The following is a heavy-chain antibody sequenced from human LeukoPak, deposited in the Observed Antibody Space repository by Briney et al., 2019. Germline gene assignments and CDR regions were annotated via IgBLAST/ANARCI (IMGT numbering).Heavy chain of an antibody. J-gene: IGHJ4*02. V-gene: IGHV3-33*01. Sequence: PGGSLRLSCAASGFTFSSYGMHWVRQAPGKGLEWVAVIWYDGSNKYYADSVKGRFTISRDNSKNTLYLQMNSLRAEDTAVYYCARVGYDFWSAYFDYWGQGTLVTVSS. D-gene: IGHD3-3*01. CDR3: ARVGYDFWSAYFDY. CDR1: GFTFSSYG. CDR2: IWYDGSNK.